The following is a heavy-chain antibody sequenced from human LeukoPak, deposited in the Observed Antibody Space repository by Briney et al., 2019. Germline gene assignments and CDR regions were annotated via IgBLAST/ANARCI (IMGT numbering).Heavy chain of an antibody. D-gene: IGHD2-21*01. CDR1: GYSFTDYY. CDR2: INPNSGGT. Sequence: GASVKVSCKTSGYSFTDYYMHWGRQAPGQGLEWMGWINPNSGGTSSAQKFQGRVTMTRDTSITTVYMEVNWLTSDDTAIYYCARADRLHGGPYLIGPWGQGTLVTVSS. J-gene: IGHJ5*02. V-gene: IGHV1-2*02. CDR3: ARADRLHGGPYLIGP.